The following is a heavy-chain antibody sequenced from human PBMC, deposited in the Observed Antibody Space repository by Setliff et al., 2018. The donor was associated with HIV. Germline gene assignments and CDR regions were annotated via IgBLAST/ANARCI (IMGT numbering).Heavy chain of an antibody. CDR2: IYHNGIT. CDR3: ARRIYGNNPYFDY. CDR1: GASISSGYY. Sequence: LETLSLTCTVSGASISSGYYWGWIRQPPGKGLEWIGSIYHNGITYYNPSLKSRVTISVDTSQNQFSLKLSSVTAADTAIYYCARRIYGNNPYFDYWSQGTLVTVSS. V-gene: IGHV4-38-2*02. D-gene: IGHD4-17*01. J-gene: IGHJ4*02.